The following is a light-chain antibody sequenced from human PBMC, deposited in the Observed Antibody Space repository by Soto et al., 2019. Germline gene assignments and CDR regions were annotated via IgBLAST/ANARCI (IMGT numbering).Light chain of an antibody. J-gene: IGKJ4*01. CDR2: DAS. V-gene: IGKV3-11*01. CDR3: QQRSNWLFT. Sequence: EIVLTQSPATLSLSPGERATLSCRASQSVSSYLAWYQQKPGQAPRLLLYDASNRATGIPARFSGSGSGTDFTLTISSLEPEDFAVYYCQQRSNWLFTFGGGTKVEIK. CDR1: QSVSSY.